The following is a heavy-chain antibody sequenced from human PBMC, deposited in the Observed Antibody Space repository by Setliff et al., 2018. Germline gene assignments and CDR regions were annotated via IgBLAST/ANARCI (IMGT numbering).Heavy chain of an antibody. V-gene: IGHV3-23*01. CDR1: GFTFSSYA. J-gene: IGHJ4*02. CDR2: ISGSAQTT. D-gene: IGHD3-10*01. Sequence: GSLRLSCAASGFTFSSYAITWVRQAPGKGLEWVSMISGSAQTTYYADSVKGRFAISRENANKSVFLQMSSLRAEDTAVYYCVKENQNYYGSGSFTGLGSWGQGTLVTVSS. CDR3: VKENQNYYGSGSFTGLGS.